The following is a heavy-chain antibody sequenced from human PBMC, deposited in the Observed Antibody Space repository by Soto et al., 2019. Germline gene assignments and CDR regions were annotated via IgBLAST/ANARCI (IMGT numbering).Heavy chain of an antibody. Sequence: SETLSLTFAAHGGSFSGFYRTWTRQPPGKGLEWIEEINHSGSSNYNSPLQSRVTMSLDRSRNQFSLSLNTCTPSDTGASHCARMAGPWCCERWGRGTLVTVSS. J-gene: IGHJ2*01. V-gene: IGHV4-34*01. CDR1: GGSFSGFY. CDR2: INHSGSS. CDR3: ARMAGPWCCER.